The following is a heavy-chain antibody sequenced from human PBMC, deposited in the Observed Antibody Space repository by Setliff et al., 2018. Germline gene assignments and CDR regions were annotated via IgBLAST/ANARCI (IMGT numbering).Heavy chain of an antibody. D-gene: IGHD1-1*01. CDR3: FKASLGTTSPADY. Sequence: GGSLRLSCAASGFTCSSCAMSWGRQAPGKGLEWVSGVSRSGCSTYYADSVRGRFTISRDSSTNTLYLQMKSLRVEETATYFCFKASLGTTSPADYWGQGTLVTVSS. CDR2: VSRSGCST. J-gene: IGHJ4*02. CDR1: GFTCSSCA. V-gene: IGHV3-23*01.